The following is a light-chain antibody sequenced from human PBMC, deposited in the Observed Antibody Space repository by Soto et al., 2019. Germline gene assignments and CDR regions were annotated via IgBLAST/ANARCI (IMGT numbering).Light chain of an antibody. CDR2: AGS. CDR3: CSYAGSSTAVV. J-gene: IGLJ2*01. CDR1: SSDVGSYNL. V-gene: IGLV2-23*01. Sequence: QSVLTQPASVSESPGQSITISCTGTSSDVGSYNLVSWYQQHPGKAPKLMIYAGSKRPSGVSNRFSGSKSGNTASLTISGLQAEDEADYYCCSYAGSSTAVVFGGGTKLTVL.